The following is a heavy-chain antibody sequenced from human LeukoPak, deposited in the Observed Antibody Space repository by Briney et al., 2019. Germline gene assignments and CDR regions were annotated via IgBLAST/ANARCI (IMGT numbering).Heavy chain of an antibody. CDR3: ARDCAAINYYDSSGPDY. J-gene: IGHJ4*02. Sequence: GGSLRLSCAASGFTFSSYAMHWVRQAPGKGLEWVAVISYDGSNKYYADSVKGRFTISRDNSKNTLYLQMNSLRAEDTAVYYCARDCAAINYYDSSGPDYWGQGTLVTVSS. CDR2: ISYDGSNK. V-gene: IGHV3-30-3*01. D-gene: IGHD3-22*01. CDR1: GFTFSSYA.